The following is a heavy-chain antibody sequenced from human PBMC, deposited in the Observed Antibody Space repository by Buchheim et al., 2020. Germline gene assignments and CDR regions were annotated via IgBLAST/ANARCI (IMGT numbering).Heavy chain of an antibody. V-gene: IGHV4-39*01. CDR3: AGLSIVAGPTATRRGNWFDP. CDR1: GGSISTSFYY. Sequence: QLQLQESGPGLVKPSETLSLSCSVSGGSISTSFYYWGWIRQPPGKGLEWIGSLYSSGTTYYNPSLKSRATISADTPKNQFSLNLRSVTAADTAVYFCAGLSIVAGPTATRRGNWFDPWGQGTL. J-gene: IGHJ5*02. D-gene: IGHD2-2*01. CDR2: LYSSGTT.